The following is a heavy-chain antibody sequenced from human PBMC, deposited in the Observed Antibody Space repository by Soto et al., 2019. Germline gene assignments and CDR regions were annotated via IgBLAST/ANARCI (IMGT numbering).Heavy chain of an antibody. J-gene: IGHJ4*02. V-gene: IGHV3-30*18. D-gene: IGHD2-8*01. CDR1: GFTFSSYG. CDR2: ISYDGSNK. CDR3: AKATNESGVLDY. Sequence: PVGSLRLSCAASGFTFSSYGMHWVRQAPGKGLEWVAVISYDGSNKYYADSVKGRFTISRDNSKNTLYLQMNSLRAEDTAVYYCAKATNESGVLDYWGQGTLVTVSS.